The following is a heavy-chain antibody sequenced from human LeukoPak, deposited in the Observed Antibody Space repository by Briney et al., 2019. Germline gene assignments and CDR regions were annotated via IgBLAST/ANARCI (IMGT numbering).Heavy chain of an antibody. CDR3: ARYGSGCPWFDP. Sequence: SETLSLTCTVSGGSISSDNYQWSWIRQPPGKGLEWIGYINYSGSTYYNPSLKSRLTISVDTSKNHFSLKLSSVTAADTAVYYCARYGSGCPWFDPWGQGTLVTVSS. V-gene: IGHV4-30-4*01. J-gene: IGHJ5*02. D-gene: IGHD3-10*01. CDR1: GGSISSDNYQ. CDR2: INYSGST.